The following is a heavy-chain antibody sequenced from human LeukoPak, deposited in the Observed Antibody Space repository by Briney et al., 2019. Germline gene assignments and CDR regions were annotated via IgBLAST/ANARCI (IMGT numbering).Heavy chain of an antibody. Sequence: GGSLRLSCAASGFTFSDYYMSWIRQAPGKGLEWVSYISSSGSTIYYADSVKGRFTISRDNSKSTLYLQMNSLRAEDTAVYYRAKDRHAPGRYCSSTTCFPFDSWGQGTLVTVSS. J-gene: IGHJ5*01. CDR1: GFTFSDYY. CDR2: ISSSGSTI. V-gene: IGHV3-11*01. CDR3: AKDRHAPGRYCSSTTCFPFDS. D-gene: IGHD2-2*01.